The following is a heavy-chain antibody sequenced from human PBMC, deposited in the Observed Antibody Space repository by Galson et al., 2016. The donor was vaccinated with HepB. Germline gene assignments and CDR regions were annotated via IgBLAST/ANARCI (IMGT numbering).Heavy chain of an antibody. J-gene: IGHJ5*02. CDR1: GFSLTTPGLG. V-gene: IGHV2-5*02. Sequence: PALVKPTQTLTLTCTCSGFSLTTPGLGVGWIRQPPGEALEWLALIYWDDDKRYSPSLTSILTITKDTSKNQVVLTMTNMDPVDTATYYCAHRPRDGYNMYNWFDPWGQGTLVTVSS. CDR3: AHRPRDGYNMYNWFDP. D-gene: IGHD5-24*01. CDR2: IYWDDDK.